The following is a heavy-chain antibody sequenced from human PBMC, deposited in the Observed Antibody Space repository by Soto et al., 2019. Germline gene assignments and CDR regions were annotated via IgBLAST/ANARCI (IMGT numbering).Heavy chain of an antibody. D-gene: IGHD2-2*01. J-gene: IGHJ3*02. V-gene: IGHV3-21*01. CDR3: VRESYPAKAFDI. CDR1: GLTFSNYN. CDR2: IRSRSIDM. Sequence: EVQLVESGGGLVKPGESLRLSCAASGLTFSNYNINWVRQAPGKGLEWVSSIRSRSIDMYYADSVKGRFTISRDDAKNSLSLQMNGLRAEDTAVYFCVRESYPAKAFDIWGQGTMVTVSS.